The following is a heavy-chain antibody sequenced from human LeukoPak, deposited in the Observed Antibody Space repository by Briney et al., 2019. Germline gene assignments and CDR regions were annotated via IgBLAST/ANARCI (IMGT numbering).Heavy chain of an antibody. V-gene: IGHV3-30*04. Sequence: PGGSLRLSCAASGFTFSSYAMHWVRQAPGKGLEWVAVISYDGSNKYYADSVKGRFTISRDNSKNTLYLQMNSLRAEDTAVYYCARESIVVVITTSGVGAFDIWGQGTMVTVSS. D-gene: IGHD3-22*01. CDR3: ARESIVVVITTSGVGAFDI. CDR2: ISYDGSNK. J-gene: IGHJ3*02. CDR1: GFTFSSYA.